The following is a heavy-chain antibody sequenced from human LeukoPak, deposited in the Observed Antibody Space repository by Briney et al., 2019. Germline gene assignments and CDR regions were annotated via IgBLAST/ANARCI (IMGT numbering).Heavy chain of an antibody. CDR3: ARGHKVAGTFYFDY. CDR1: GYTFTSYD. CDR2: MNPNSGNT. D-gene: IGHD6-19*01. Sequence: ASVKVSCKASGYTFTSYDINWVRQATGQGLEWMGWMNPNSGNTGHAQKFQGRVTMTRNTSISTAYMELSSLRSEDTAVYYCARGHKVAGTFYFDYWGQGTLVTVSS. V-gene: IGHV1-8*01. J-gene: IGHJ4*02.